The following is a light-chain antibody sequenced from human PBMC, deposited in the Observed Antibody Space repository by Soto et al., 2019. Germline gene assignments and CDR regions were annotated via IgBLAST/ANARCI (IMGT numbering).Light chain of an antibody. CDR2: GAS. Sequence: EIVLTQSPGTLSLSPGERATLSCRASQSVSSSYLAWYQQKPGQAPRLLIYGASSRATGIPDRFSGSGSGTDFTLTISRLEPDDFAVYYFQQYCSSPGATMYTFGQGTKLEIK. V-gene: IGKV3-20*01. J-gene: IGKJ2*01. CDR1: QSVSSSY. CDR3: QQYCSSPGATMYT.